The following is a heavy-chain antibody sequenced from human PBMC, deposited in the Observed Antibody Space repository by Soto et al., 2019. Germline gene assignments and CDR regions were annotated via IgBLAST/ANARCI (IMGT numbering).Heavy chain of an antibody. Sequence: KVSCTDSGYTFTSYGISWVRPMPGKGLEWMGITYPGDSDTRYSPSFQGQVTISADKSISTAYLQWSSLKASDTAMYYCARLPLGYSYGVFDYGGQGTLVTV. D-gene: IGHD5-18*01. CDR1: GYTFTSYG. CDR2: TYPGDSDT. V-gene: IGHV5-51*01. CDR3: ARLPLGYSYGVFDY. J-gene: IGHJ4*02.